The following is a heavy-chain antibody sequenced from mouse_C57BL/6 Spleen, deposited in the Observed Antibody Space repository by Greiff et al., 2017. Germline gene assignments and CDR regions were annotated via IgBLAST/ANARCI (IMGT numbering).Heavy chain of an antibody. Sequence: QVQLKQSGAELVKPGASVKISCKASGYAFSSYWMNWVKQRPGKGLEWIGQLYPGDGDTNYNGKFKGKATLTADKSSSTAYMQLSSLTSEDSAVYFCARGGKSSFDYWGQGTTLTVSS. D-gene: IGHD2-1*01. CDR2: LYPGDGDT. V-gene: IGHV1-80*01. CDR1: GYAFSSYW. J-gene: IGHJ2*01. CDR3: ARGGKSSFDY.